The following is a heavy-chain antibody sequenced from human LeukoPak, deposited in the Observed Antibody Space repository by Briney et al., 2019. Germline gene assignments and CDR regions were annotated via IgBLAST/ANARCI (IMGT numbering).Heavy chain of an antibody. J-gene: IGHJ4*02. Sequence: GESLKISCKGSGYSFTGYWIAWVRQMPGKGLGWMGIIYPGDSDTRYSPSFQGQVTISADKSINTAYLQWSSLKASDTAMYYCARHRDCTNGICYKIDYWGQGTLVTVSS. V-gene: IGHV5-51*01. CDR1: GYSFTGYW. CDR2: IYPGDSDT. CDR3: ARHRDCTNGICYKIDY. D-gene: IGHD2-8*01.